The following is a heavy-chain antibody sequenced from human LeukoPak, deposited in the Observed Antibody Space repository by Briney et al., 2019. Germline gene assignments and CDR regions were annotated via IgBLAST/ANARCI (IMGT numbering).Heavy chain of an antibody. CDR3: ARSDYGDYDLLTWFDP. D-gene: IGHD4-17*01. V-gene: IGHV4-4*07. CDR2: IYTSEST. CDR1: GGSINNYY. Sequence: RSSETLSLTCIVSGGSINNYYWNWIRQPAGQGLEWIGRIYTSESTNYNPSLKSRVTMSVDTSKNQFSLKLRSVTAADTAVYYCARSDYGDYDLLTWFDPWGQGTLVTVSS. J-gene: IGHJ5*02.